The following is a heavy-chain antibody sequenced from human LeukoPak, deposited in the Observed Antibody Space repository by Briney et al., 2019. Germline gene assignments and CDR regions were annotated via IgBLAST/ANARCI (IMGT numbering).Heavy chain of an antibody. CDR2: ITGSGGST. Sequence: GGSLRLSCAASGFTFSSCAASWVRQAPGKGLEWVSAITGSGGSTYYADSVKGRFTISRDNSKNTFYLQMNSLRAEDTAVYYCTKGHYFCSPNCHWFDPWGQGTLVTVSS. CDR3: TKGHYFCSPNCHWFDP. CDR1: GFTFSSCA. D-gene: IGHD2-2*01. V-gene: IGHV3-23*01. J-gene: IGHJ5*02.